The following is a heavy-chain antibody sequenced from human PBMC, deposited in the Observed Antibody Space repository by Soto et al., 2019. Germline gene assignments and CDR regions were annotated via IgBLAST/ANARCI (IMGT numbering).Heavy chain of an antibody. J-gene: IGHJ4*02. D-gene: IGHD3-10*01. CDR3: ARNPYPYGGFDY. V-gene: IGHV4-39*01. CDR1: GDSISSSSFY. Sequence: PAETLSLTCTVSGDSISSSSFYWGWIRQPPGKGLEWIGNIYYSGSTYYNPSLKSRVTMSVDTSKNQFSLNLSSVTDADTAVYYCARNPYPYGGFDYWGQGTLVTVSS. CDR2: IYYSGST.